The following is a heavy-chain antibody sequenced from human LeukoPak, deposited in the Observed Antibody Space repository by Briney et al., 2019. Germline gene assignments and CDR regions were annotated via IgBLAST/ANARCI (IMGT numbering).Heavy chain of an antibody. Sequence: PGGSLRLSCAASGFTFSSYSMNWVRQAPGKGLEWVSFISSSSSYIHYADAVKGRFIISRDNAKNSLYLQMNSLRAEDTAVYYCARDYSASSGWCPFDYWGQGTLVIVSS. J-gene: IGHJ4*02. D-gene: IGHD6-19*01. CDR2: ISSSSSYI. CDR1: GFTFSSYS. CDR3: ARDYSASSGWCPFDY. V-gene: IGHV3-21*01.